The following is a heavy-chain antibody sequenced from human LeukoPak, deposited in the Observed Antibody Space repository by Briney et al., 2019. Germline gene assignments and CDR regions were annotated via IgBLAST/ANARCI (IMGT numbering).Heavy chain of an antibody. V-gene: IGHV3-23*01. CDR2: ISGSGGST. CDR3: AKLTEGPVVVIANGDAFDI. CDR1: GFTFSSYA. D-gene: IGHD2-21*01. Sequence: GGSLRLSCAASGFTFSSYAMSWVRQAPGKGLEWDSAISGSGGSTYYADSVKGRFTISRDNSKNTLYLQMNSLRAEDTAVYYCAKLTEGPVVVIANGDAFDIWGQGTMVTVSS. J-gene: IGHJ3*02.